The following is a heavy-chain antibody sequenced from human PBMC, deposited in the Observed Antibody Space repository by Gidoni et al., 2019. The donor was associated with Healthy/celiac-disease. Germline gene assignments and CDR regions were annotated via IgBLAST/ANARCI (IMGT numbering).Heavy chain of an antibody. CDR1: GFTFSSYA. CDR2: ISGSGGST. CDR3: AKDNSVVVHTLWDY. J-gene: IGHJ4*02. V-gene: IGHV3-23*01. D-gene: IGHD2-2*01. Sequence: EVQLLESGGGLVQPGGSRRLSCADSGFTFSSYAMSWVRQAPGKGLEWVSAISGSGGSTYYADSVKGRFTISRDNSKNTLYLQMNSLRAEDTAVYYCAKDNSVVVHTLWDYWGQGTLVTVSS.